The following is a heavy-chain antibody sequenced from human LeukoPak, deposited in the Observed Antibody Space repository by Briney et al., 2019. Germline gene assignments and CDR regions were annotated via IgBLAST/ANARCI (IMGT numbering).Heavy chain of an antibody. CDR2: MDYTGET. Sequence: SETLSLTCTVSGASINIRYHYWGWIRQSPGKGLEWIGSMDYTGETYYSPSLQSRVTISVDTPRNQFSLNLHSMTAADTAVYYCVKSGTLLREGFNYWGQGTLVTVSS. D-gene: IGHD1-1*01. J-gene: IGHJ4*02. CDR3: VKSGTLLREGFNY. CDR1: GASINIRYHY. V-gene: IGHV4-39*01.